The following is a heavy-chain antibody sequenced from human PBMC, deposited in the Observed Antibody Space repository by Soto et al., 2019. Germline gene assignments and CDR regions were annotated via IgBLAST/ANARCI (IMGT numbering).Heavy chain of an antibody. V-gene: IGHV4-34*01. CDR1: GGSFSGYY. Sequence: SETLSLTCAVYGGSFSGYYWSWIRQPPGKGLEWIGEINHSGSTNYNPSLKSRVTISVDTSKNQFSLKLSSVTAADTAVYYCAREKGRAMVRGRLNWFDPWGQGTLVTVSS. J-gene: IGHJ5*02. CDR2: INHSGST. D-gene: IGHD3-10*01. CDR3: AREKGRAMVRGRLNWFDP.